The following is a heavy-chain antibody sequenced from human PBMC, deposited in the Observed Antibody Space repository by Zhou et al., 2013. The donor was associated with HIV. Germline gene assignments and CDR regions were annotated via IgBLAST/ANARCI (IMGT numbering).Heavy chain of an antibody. CDR2: INPSSGST. V-gene: IGHV1-46*01. CDR3: ARGFIAAAGTPPIHFDY. D-gene: IGHD6-13*01. J-gene: IGHJ4*02. CDR1: GYTFISFY. Sequence: QVQLVQSGAEVKKPGASVKVSCKASGYTFISFYMHWVRQAPGQGLEWMGVINPSSGSTTYAEKFQGRVTMTTDTSTSTLYMELSSLRSEDTAIYFCARGFIAAAGTPPIHFDYWGPGTVVTVSA.